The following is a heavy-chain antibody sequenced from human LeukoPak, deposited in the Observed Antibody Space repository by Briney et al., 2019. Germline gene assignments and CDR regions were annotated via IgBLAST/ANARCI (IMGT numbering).Heavy chain of an antibody. D-gene: IGHD5-18*01. CDR3: TRSGGSRYGYRALELPPTPVD. Sequence: GGSLRLSCAGSGFIFSNYWMSWVRQAPGKGPEWVANIKQDGSEKYYVDSVKGRFTIPRDNSKNTLYLQMNSLRDEDTAVYYCTRSGGSRYGYRALELPPTPVDWGQGTLVNVSS. CDR1: GFIFSNYW. J-gene: IGHJ4*02. CDR2: IKQDGSEK. V-gene: IGHV3-7*01.